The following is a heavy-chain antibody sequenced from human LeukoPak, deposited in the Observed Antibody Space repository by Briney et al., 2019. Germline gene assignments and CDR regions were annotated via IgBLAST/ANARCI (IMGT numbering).Heavy chain of an antibody. CDR3: ARDFKVVLRFLEWLSVGMDV. CDR2: INSDGSST. Sequence: GGSLRLSCAASGFTFSSYWMHWVRQAPGKGLVWVSRINSDGSSTSYADSVKGRFTISRDNAKNTLYLQMNSLRAEDTAVYYCARDFKVVLRFLEWLSVGMDVWGQGTTVTVSS. CDR1: GFTFSSYW. J-gene: IGHJ6*02. V-gene: IGHV3-74*01. D-gene: IGHD3-3*01.